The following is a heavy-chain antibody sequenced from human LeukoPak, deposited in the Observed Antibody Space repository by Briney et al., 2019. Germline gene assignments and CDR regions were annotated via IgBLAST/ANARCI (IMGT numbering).Heavy chain of an antibody. D-gene: IGHD6-19*01. CDR3: AKDIGSGWPYYYGMDV. J-gene: IGHJ6*02. CDR2: ISWNSGSI. CDR1: GFTFGDYA. V-gene: IGHV3-9*01. Sequence: PGGSLRLSCAASGFTFGDYAMHWVRQAPGKGLEWVSGISWNSGSIGYADSVKGRFTISRDNAKNSLYLQMNSLRAEDTALYYCAKDIGSGWPYYYGMDVWGQGTTVTVSS.